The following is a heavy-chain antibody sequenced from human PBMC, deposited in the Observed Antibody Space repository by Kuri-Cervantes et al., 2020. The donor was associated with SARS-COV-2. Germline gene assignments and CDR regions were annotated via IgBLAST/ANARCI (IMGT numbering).Heavy chain of an antibody. D-gene: IGHD6-13*01. CDR3: VQVDIAAAGTNYYYYMDV. CDR1: GYSISSGYY. V-gene: IGHV4-38-2*01. CDR2: IYHSGST. J-gene: IGHJ6*03. Sequence: GSLRLSCAVSGYSISSGYYWGWIRRPPGKGLEWIGSIYHSGSTYYNPSLKSRVTISVDTSKNQFSLKLSSVTAADTAVYYCVQVDIAAAGTNYYYYMDVWGKGTTVTVSS.